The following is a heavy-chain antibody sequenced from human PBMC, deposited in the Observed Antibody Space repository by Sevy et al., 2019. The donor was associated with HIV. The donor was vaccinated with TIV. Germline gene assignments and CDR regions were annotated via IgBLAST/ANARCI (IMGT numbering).Heavy chain of an antibody. CDR3: TTDRGRTSSMYFDL. D-gene: IGHD3-10*01. V-gene: IGHV3-15*01. CDR1: GFTFNVYE. Sequence: GGSLRLSCAASGFTFNVYEMNWVRQAPGKGLEWVGRIKSNSNGGTIDYAAPVKGRFSISRDDSENTVYLQMNSLNTEDTATYYCTTDRGRTSSMYFDLWGRGTLVTVSS. CDR2: IKSNSNGGTI. J-gene: IGHJ2*01.